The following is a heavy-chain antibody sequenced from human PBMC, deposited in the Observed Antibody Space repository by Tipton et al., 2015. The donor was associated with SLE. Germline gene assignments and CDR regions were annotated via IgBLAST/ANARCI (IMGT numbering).Heavy chain of an antibody. Sequence: SLRLSCAASGFTFSSFGMNWVRQAPGKGLEWVASIGMTSTYIYYADSLKGRFTISRDNARSSLFLQMNSLRVDDTAIYYCARGGDLGTWYFDLWGRGTLVTVSS. J-gene: IGHJ2*01. D-gene: IGHD1-1*01. V-gene: IGHV3-21*03. CDR3: ARGGDLGTWYFDL. CDR1: GFTFSSFG. CDR2: IGMTSTYI.